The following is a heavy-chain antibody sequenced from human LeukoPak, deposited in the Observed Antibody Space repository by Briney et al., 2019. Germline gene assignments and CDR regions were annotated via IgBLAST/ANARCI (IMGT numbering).Heavy chain of an antibody. CDR3: ASLYNWNYIGAFDI. J-gene: IGHJ3*02. V-gene: IGHV3-23*01. Sequence: GGSLRLSCAASGFTFSSYAMSWVRQAPGKGLEWVSVISGSGTNTYYADSVKGRFTISRDNSKNTLYLQMNSLRAEDTAVYYCASLYNWNYIGAFDIWGQGTMVPVSS. CDR1: GFTFSSYA. CDR2: ISGSGTNT. D-gene: IGHD1-7*01.